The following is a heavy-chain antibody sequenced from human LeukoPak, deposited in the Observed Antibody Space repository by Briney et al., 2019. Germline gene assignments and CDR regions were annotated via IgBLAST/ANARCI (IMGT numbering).Heavy chain of an antibody. CDR1: GFTFSNAW. Sequence: YPGGSLRLSCAASGFTFSNAWISWVRQAPGKGLEWVGRIKRKGDDGTIDYAAPVKGRLTISRDDSKNTLYLQMNSLKSEDTAVYYCTAGTGRSDFDYWGQGTLVTVSS. J-gene: IGHJ4*02. CDR3: TAGTGRSDFDY. CDR2: IKRKGDDGTI. V-gene: IGHV3-15*01. D-gene: IGHD3/OR15-3a*01.